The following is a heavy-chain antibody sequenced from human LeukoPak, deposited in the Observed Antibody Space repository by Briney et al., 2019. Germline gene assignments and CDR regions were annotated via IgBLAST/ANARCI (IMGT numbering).Heavy chain of an antibody. CDR1: GFTFDDYG. D-gene: IGHD4-17*01. J-gene: IGHJ6*03. CDR2: INWNGGST. V-gene: IGHV3-20*01. CDR3: ARDSRESTVTYMDV. Sequence: GGSLRLSCAASGFTFDDYGMSWVRQAPGKGLEWVSGINWNGGSTGYADSVKGRFTISRDNAKNSLYLQMNSLGAEDTALYHCARDSRESTVTYMDVWGKGTTVTISS.